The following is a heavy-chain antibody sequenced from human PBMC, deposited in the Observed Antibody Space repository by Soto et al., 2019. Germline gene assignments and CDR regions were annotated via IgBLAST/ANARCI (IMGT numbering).Heavy chain of an antibody. V-gene: IGHV3-73*01. Sequence: EVQLVESGGDLVQPGGSLKLSCTGLGFNFSGSALHWVRQPSGKGLEWVGRIRGRAKKYATSYATSVRGRFYLSRDDSKNTAFLQMNSRRDEDTGVYLCCGRGGDSLQDIWGQGTLVTVSS. CDR1: GFNFSGSA. J-gene: IGHJ4*02. D-gene: IGHD4-17*01. CDR3: CGRGGDSLQDI. CDR2: IRGRAKKYAT.